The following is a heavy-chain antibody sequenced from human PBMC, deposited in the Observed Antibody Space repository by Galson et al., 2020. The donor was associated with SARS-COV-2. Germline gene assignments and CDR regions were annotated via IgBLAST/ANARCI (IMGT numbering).Heavy chain of an antibody. CDR2: IIPIFGTA. CDR3: ARLTQFGELLGH. J-gene: IGHJ4*02. D-gene: IGHD3-10*01. V-gene: IGHV1-69*13. CDR1: GGTFSSYA. Sequence: SVKVSCKASGGTFSSYAISWVRQAPGQGLEWMGGIIPIFGTANYAQKFQGRVTITADESTSTAYMELSSLRSEDTAVYYCARLTQFGELLGHWGQGTLVTVSS.